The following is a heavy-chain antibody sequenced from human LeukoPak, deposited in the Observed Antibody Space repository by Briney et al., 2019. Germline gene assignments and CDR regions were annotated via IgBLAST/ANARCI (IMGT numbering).Heavy chain of an antibody. Sequence: SETLSLTCTVSGGSISSGGYSWSWIRQPPGKGLEWIGYIYHSGSTYYNPSLKSRVTISVDRSKNQFSLKLSSVTAADTAVYYCARGDRWFDPWGQGTLVTVSS. J-gene: IGHJ5*02. CDR2: IYHSGST. CDR3: ARGDRWFDP. V-gene: IGHV4-30-2*01. CDR1: GGSISSGGYS.